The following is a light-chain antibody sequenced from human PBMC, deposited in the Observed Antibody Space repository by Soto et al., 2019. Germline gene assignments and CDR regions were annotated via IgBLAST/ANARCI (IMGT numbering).Light chain of an antibody. Sequence: EIVSTQSPGSLSLSPGASATLSCRASQSVSSSYLAWYQHKPGQAPRLLIYGASSRATGIPDRVSGSGSGTDFTLTISRPEPEDFAVYYCQQYGSSLWTFGQGTKVDIK. J-gene: IGKJ1*01. CDR1: QSVSSSY. V-gene: IGKV3-20*01. CDR2: GAS. CDR3: QQYGSSLWT.